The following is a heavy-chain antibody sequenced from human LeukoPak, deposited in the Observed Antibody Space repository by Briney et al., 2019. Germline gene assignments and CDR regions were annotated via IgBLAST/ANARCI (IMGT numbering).Heavy chain of an antibody. J-gene: IGHJ4*02. Sequence: SETLSLTCTVSGGSISSSSYYWGWTRQPPGKGLEWIGSIYYSGSTYYNPSLKSRVTISVDTSKNQFSLKLSSVTAADTAVYYCARQQLWPNYFDYWGQGTLVTVSS. CDR1: GGSISSSSYY. D-gene: IGHD5-18*01. V-gene: IGHV4-39*01. CDR2: IYYSGST. CDR3: ARQQLWPNYFDY.